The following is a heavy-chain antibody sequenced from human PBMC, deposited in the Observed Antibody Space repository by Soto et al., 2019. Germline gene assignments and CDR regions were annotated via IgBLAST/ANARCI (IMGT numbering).Heavy chain of an antibody. D-gene: IGHD4-4*01. J-gene: IGHJ6*02. CDR2: IYYSGST. Sequence: PSETLSLTCTVSGGSISSSRYYWGWIRQPPGKGLEWIGSIYYSGSTYYNPSLKSRVTISVDTSKNQFSLKLSSVTAADTAVYYCATTTVGDYYYYYGMDVWGQGTTVTVSS. CDR1: GGSISSSRYY. V-gene: IGHV4-39*01. CDR3: ATTTVGDYYYYYGMDV.